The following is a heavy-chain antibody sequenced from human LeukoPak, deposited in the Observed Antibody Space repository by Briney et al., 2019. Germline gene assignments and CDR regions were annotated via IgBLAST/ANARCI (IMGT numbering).Heavy chain of an antibody. CDR2: IYYSGST. CDR1: GGSISSYY. V-gene: IGHV4-59*12. CDR3: ARTHSDWYFDL. Sequence: SETLSLTCTVSGGSISSYYWSWIWQPPGKGLEWIGYIYYSGSTNYNPSLKSRVTISLDTSKNQFSLKLSSVTAADTAVYYCARTHSDWYFDLWGRGTLVTVSS. J-gene: IGHJ2*01.